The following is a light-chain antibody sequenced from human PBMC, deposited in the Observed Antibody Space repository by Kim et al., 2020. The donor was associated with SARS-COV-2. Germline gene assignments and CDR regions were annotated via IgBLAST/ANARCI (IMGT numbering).Light chain of an antibody. CDR3: SAWDKSLSAWV. CDR1: SNNIGYQG. CDR2: RNN. V-gene: IGLV10-54*01. J-gene: IGLJ3*02. Sequence: QAGLTQPPSVSKGLRQTATLTCSGNSNNIGYQGAAWLQQHQGHPPKLLSYRNNNRPSGISERLSASRSGNTASLTITGLQPEDEADYYCSAWDKSLSAWVFGGGTQLTVL.